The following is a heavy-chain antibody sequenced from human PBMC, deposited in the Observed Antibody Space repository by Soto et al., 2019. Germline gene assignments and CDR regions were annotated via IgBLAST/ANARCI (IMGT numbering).Heavy chain of an antibody. CDR1: GGTFSSYA. V-gene: IGHV1-69*01. Sequence: QVQLVQSGAEVKKPGSSVKVSCKASGGTFSSYAISWVRQAPGQGLECMGGIIPVFGTANYAQKCQGRVTINADESTSTVYMELSSRRSEDTAVYYCARGWNDFPHWGQGTLVTVSS. CDR2: IIPVFGTA. D-gene: IGHD1-1*01. J-gene: IGHJ1*01. CDR3: ARGWNDFPH.